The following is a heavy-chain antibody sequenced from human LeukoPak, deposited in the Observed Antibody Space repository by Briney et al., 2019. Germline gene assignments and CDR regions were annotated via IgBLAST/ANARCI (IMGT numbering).Heavy chain of an antibody. CDR1: GGSISTITYY. V-gene: IGHV4-39*07. CDR2: MYYRGNT. Sequence: SETLSLTCTVSGGSISTITYYWGWIRQPPGKGLEWVGHMYYRGNTFYNPSLKSRVTISVDTSKNQFSLKLSSVTAADTAVYYCARARNYYDSSGYPHPALDYWGQGTLVTVSS. D-gene: IGHD3-22*01. CDR3: ARARNYYDSSGYPHPALDY. J-gene: IGHJ4*02.